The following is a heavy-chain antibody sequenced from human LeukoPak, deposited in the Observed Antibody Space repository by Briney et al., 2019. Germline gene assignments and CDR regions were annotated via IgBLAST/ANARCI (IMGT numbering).Heavy chain of an antibody. D-gene: IGHD6-6*01. J-gene: IGHJ6*03. Sequence: GGSLRLSCAASGFTFSTYSMNWLRLAPGKGLEWVSSISPDSNKYYVDSVKGRFTISRDNAKNSLYLQMNSLRAEDTAVYYCARGGSSSFYYYYYMDVWGKGTTVTVSS. V-gene: IGHV3-21*01. CDR3: ARGGSSSFYYYYYMDV. CDR1: GFTFSTYS. CDR2: ISPDSNK.